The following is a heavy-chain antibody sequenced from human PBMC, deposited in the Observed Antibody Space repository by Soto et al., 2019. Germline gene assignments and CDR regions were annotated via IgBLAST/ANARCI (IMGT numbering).Heavy chain of an antibody. Sequence: ETLSLTCTVSGASLSTISYYWGWIRQPPVKGLEWVGSIFFTGNIYYNPSLKSRVTISVDTSRNQFSLKVNSVTAADTAVYYCARQRLGLRSPFDYWGQGTLVTVSS. CDR1: GASLSTISYY. CDR2: IFFTGNI. CDR3: ARQRLGLRSPFDY. D-gene: IGHD1-1*01. V-gene: IGHV4-39*01. J-gene: IGHJ4*02.